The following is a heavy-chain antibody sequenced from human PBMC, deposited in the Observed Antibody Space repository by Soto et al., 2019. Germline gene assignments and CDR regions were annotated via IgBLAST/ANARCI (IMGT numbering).Heavy chain of an antibody. J-gene: IGHJ6*03. D-gene: IGHD4-17*01. CDR2: ISAYNGNT. V-gene: IGHV1-18*01. CDR3: ARDNYGDYGYYYHYMDV. Sequence: GASVKVSCKASGYTFTSYGISWVRQAPGQGLEWMGWISAYNGNTNYAQKLQGRVTMTTDTSTSTAYMELRSLRSDDTAVYYCARDNYGDYGYYYHYMDVWGKGTTVTVSS. CDR1: GYTFTSYG.